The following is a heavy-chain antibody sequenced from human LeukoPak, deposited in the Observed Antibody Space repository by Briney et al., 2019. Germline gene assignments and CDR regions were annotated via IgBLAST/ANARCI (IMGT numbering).Heavy chain of an antibody. Sequence: ASVKVSCKASGYTFTGYYMHWVRQAPGQGLEWMGWINPNSGGTNYAQKFQGRVTMTRDTSISTAYMELSRLRSDDTAVYYCARDAFSYSSSLVTDSDAFDIWGPGTMVTVSS. J-gene: IGHJ3*02. CDR3: ARDAFSYSSSLVTDSDAFDI. D-gene: IGHD6-13*01. V-gene: IGHV1-2*02. CDR2: INPNSGGT. CDR1: GYTFTGYY.